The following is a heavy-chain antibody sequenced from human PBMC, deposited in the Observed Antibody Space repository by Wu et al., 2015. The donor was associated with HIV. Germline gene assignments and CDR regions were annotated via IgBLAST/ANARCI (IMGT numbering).Heavy chain of an antibody. V-gene: IGHV1-18*01. Sequence: QVQLVQSGIEVKKPGDSVKVSCKTYGYTFSNYGVTWVRQAPGQGLEWMGWISAYNGDTDITQNFYGRITMTTDTSTSTAYMEVRSLRYDDTAVYYCARGKDGYGYYFDDVGPGNAGHRLL. CDR1: GYTFSNYG. D-gene: IGHD5-24*01. CDR3: ARGKDGYGYYFDD. CDR2: ISAYNGDT. J-gene: IGHJ4*02.